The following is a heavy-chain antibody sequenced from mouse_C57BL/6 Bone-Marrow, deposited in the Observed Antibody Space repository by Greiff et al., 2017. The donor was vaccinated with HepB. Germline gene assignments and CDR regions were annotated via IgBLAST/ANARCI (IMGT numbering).Heavy chain of an antibody. D-gene: IGHD2-5*01. CDR1: GYTFTSYW. CDR2: IDPSDSET. Sequence: QVQLQQPGAELVRPGSSVKLSCKASGYTFTSYWMHWVKQRPIQGLEWIGNIDPSDSETHYNQKFKDKATLTVDKSSSTAYMQLSSLTSEDSAVYYCARSYYSNLFDYWGQGTTLTVSS. J-gene: IGHJ2*01. CDR3: ARSYYSNLFDY. V-gene: IGHV1-52*01.